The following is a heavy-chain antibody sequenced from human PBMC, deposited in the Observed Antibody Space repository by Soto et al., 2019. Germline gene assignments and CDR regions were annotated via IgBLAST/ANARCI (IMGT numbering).Heavy chain of an antibody. CDR3: ARDKITGLFDY. CDR2: INHSGST. Sequence: QVQLQQWGAGLLKPSEPLSLTCAVYGGSFSGYSWTWIRQPPGTGLEWIGEINHSGSTNYNPSLKSRVTISVDTCKNQFFLTLTSVTAADTAVYYCARDKITGLFDYWGQGPLVPVSS. CDR1: GGSFSGYS. J-gene: IGHJ4*02. V-gene: IGHV4-34*01. D-gene: IGHD2-8*02.